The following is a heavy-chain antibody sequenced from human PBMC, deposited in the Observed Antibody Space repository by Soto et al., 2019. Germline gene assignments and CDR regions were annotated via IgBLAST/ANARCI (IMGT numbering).Heavy chain of an antibody. CDR3: ARASIPVAGT. CDR1: GYTFTSYD. J-gene: IGHJ4*02. D-gene: IGHD6-19*01. V-gene: IGHV1-8*01. Sequence: QVQLVHSGAEVKKPGPSVKVSCKASGYTFTSYDINWVRHATGQGLEWMGWMNPNSGNTGYAQKFQGRVNMTRNTSISTDYMKLSRVRCEGKAVSYCARASIPVAGTWGQGTLVTVSS. CDR2: MNPNSGNT.